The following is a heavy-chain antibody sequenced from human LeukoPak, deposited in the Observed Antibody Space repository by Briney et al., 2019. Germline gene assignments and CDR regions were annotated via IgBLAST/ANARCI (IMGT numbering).Heavy chain of an antibody. D-gene: IGHD3-10*01. CDR3: AANSIRMVQRIIYYGKDV. CDR2: IVVGTGKT. V-gene: IGHV1-58*01. CDR1: GFSNSNSS. Sequence: SVKVSCKASGFSNSNSSVQWVRQARGERPEWIGWIVVGTGKTNYAQRLQERVTITRDMSTGTVDMELSSLRSEDTAVYYCAANSIRMVQRIIYYGKDVWGQGTTVTVSS. J-gene: IGHJ6*02.